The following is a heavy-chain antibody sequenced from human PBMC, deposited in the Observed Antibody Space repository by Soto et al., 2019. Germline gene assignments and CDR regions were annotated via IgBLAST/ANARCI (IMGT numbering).Heavy chain of an antibody. CDR3: TQCSQSHFDL. J-gene: IGHJ2*01. CDR1: GFTFSSYW. V-gene: IGHV3-74*01. Sequence: EVQLVESGGGLVQPGGSLRLSCAASGFTFSSYWMHWVRQVPGKGLVCVSRINSDGSSAFYADSVKDRFAISRDNDRNTMSLRMTRSRADDTAVYYCTQCSQSHFDLWGRGTLVTVSS. D-gene: IGHD2-15*01. CDR2: INSDGSSA.